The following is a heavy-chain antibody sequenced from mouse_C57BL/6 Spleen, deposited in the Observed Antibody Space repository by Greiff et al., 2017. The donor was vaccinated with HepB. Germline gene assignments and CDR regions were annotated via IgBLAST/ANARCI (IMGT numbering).Heavy chain of an antibody. V-gene: IGHV5-16*01. CDR2: INYDGSST. Sequence: EVMLVESEGGLVQPGSSMKLSCTASGFTFSDYYMAWVRQVPEKGLEWVANINYDGSSTYYLDSLKSRFIISRDNAKNILYLQMSSLKSEDTATYYCARDRDYYGSSYGFAYWGQGTLVTVSA. D-gene: IGHD1-1*01. CDR3: ARDRDYYGSSYGFAY. J-gene: IGHJ3*01. CDR1: GFTFSDYY.